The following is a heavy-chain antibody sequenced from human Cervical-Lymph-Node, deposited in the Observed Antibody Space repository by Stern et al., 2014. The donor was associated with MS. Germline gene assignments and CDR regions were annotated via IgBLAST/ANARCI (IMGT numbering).Heavy chain of an antibody. Sequence: QLQLQESGPGLVKPSETLSLTCTVSGGSISSSSYYWGWIRQPPGKGLEWIGSIYYSGSTYYNPSRRIRVTISEATPKNQFPLNLSSATAADTAVYYCARPEYSSSWSFDYWGQGTLVTVSS. V-gene: IGHV4-39*01. J-gene: IGHJ4*02. CDR1: GGSISSSSYY. CDR3: ARPEYSSSWSFDY. D-gene: IGHD6-13*01. CDR2: IYYSGST.